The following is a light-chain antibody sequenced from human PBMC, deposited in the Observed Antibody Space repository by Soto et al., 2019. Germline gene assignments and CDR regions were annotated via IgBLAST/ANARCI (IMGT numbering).Light chain of an antibody. CDR1: QSVDSRS. CDR2: GAA. CDR3: RRDHDVPLA. V-gene: IGKV3D-7*01. Sequence: ELVMTQSPGTLSLSPGDRATLSCRASQSVDSRSLSWYQQRPGQAPRLLIYGAATRASGIPARFSGSGSGTDFTLTISSLQPEDFAVYYCRRDHDVPLAFGGGTKVELK. J-gene: IGKJ4*01.